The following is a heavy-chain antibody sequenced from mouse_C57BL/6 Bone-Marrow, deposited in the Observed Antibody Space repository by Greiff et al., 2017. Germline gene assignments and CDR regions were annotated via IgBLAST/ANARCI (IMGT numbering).Heavy chain of an antibody. V-gene: IGHV1-5*01. J-gene: IGHJ4*01. CDR1: GYTFTSYW. D-gene: IGHD1-1*01. Sequence: EVQLQQSGTVLARPGASVKMSCKTSGYTFTSYWMHWVKPRPGQGLEWIGAIYPGNSDTSYNQKFKGKAKLTAVTSASTAYMELSSLTNEDSAVYDCTRDLLLRYPGMDYWDQGTSVTVSS. CDR3: TRDLLLRYPGMDY. CDR2: IYPGNSDT.